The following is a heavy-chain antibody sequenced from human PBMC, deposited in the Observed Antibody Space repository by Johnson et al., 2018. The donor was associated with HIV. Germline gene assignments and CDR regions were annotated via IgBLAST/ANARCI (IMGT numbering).Heavy chain of an antibody. J-gene: IGHJ3*02. CDR1: GFTVCSNY. CDR3: ARVRPNPTVTTRGAAFDI. CDR2: LYSGGNT. Sequence: VPLVVSRGGLFQPGGSLRLSCAASGFTVCSNYMSWVRQAPGKGLEWVSVLYSGGNTYYADSVKVRFTISRNNSKNTLYLQMNSLRAEDTAVYYCARVRPNPTVTTRGAAFDIWGQGTMVTVSS. V-gene: IGHV3-66*01. D-gene: IGHD4-17*01.